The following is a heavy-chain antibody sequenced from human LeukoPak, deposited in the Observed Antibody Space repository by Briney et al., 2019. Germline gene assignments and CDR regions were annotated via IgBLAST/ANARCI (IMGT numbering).Heavy chain of an antibody. CDR3: ARSEGSWGSYFSN. Sequence: SETLSLTCTVSGGSTSSYYWSWIRQPPGKGLEWIGYIYYSGSTNYNPSLKSRVTISVDTSKNQFSLKLSSVTAADTAVYYCARSEGSWGSYFSNWGQGTLVTVSS. V-gene: IGHV4-59*01. D-gene: IGHD1-26*01. J-gene: IGHJ4*02. CDR2: IYYSGST. CDR1: GGSTSSYY.